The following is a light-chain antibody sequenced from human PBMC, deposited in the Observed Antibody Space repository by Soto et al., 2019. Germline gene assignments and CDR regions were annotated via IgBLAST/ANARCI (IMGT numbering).Light chain of an antibody. CDR1: SSDVGGYNY. V-gene: IGLV2-14*01. CDR2: DVN. CDR3: SSYTSISTVV. Sequence: QSVLTQPASVSGSPGQSITISCTGTSSDVGGYNYVSWFQQYPGKAPKLTMYDVNNRPSGVSSRFSGSKSGNTASLTISGLQAEDEADYYCSSYTSISTVVFAGGTKLTVL. J-gene: IGLJ2*01.